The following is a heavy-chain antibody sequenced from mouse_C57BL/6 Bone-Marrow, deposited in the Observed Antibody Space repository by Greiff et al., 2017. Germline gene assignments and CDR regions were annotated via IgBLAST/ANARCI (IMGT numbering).Heavy chain of an antibody. D-gene: IGHD1-1*01. CDR2: ISSGGSYT. J-gene: IGHJ4*01. Sequence: EVKLVESGGDLVKPGGSLKLSCAASGFTFSSYGMSWVRQTPDKRLEWVATISSGGSYTYYPDSVKGRFTISRDNAKNTLYLQMSSLKSEDTAMYYCASPYYYGSSYYAMDYWGQGTSVTVSS. CDR3: ASPYYYGSSYYAMDY. CDR1: GFTFSSYG. V-gene: IGHV5-6*01.